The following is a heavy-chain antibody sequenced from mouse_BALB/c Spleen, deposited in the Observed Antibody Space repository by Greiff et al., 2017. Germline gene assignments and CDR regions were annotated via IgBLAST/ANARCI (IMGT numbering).Heavy chain of an antibody. J-gene: IGHJ4*01. D-gene: IGHD2-1*01. CDR1: GYTFTSYY. CDR3: ARVGNSYAMDY. CDR2: IYPGNVNT. V-gene: IGHV1S56*01. Sequence: QVQLQQSGPELVKPGASVRISCKASGYTFTSYYIHWVKQRPGQGLEWIGWIYPGNVNTKYNEKFKGKATLTADKSSSTAYMQLSSLTSEDSAVYFCARVGNSYAMDYWGQGTSVTVSS.